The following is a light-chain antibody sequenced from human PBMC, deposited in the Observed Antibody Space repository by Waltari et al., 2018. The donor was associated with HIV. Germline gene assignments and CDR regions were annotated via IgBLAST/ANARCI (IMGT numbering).Light chain of an antibody. CDR1: NIGSNT. CDR3: QVWDSRSDHPV. Sequence: SYVLTQPPSVSVAPGQTARITCGGNNIGSNTVHCYQQGPGQAPVLVVHADSDRPSGIPERFSGSNSGNTATLTISRVEAGDEADYYCQVWDSRSDHPVLGGGTRLTVL. V-gene: IGLV3-21*02. J-gene: IGLJ3*02. CDR2: ADS.